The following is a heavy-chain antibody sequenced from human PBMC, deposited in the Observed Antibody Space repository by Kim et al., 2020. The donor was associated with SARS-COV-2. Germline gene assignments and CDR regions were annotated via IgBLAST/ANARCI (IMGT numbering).Heavy chain of an antibody. D-gene: IGHD3-10*01. CDR2: IYYSGSG. V-gene: IGHV4-59*13. CDR3: SSALVTGMVAWFDP. Sequence: SETLSLTCTVSGVSIGSNSWSWIRHPPRTGLEWVGFIYYSGSGNYNHSPTIRVIITVDPAKNQFHLPLSPVTATDTAAYYCSSALVTGMVAWFDPWDQG. CDR1: GVSIGSNS. J-gene: IGHJ5*02.